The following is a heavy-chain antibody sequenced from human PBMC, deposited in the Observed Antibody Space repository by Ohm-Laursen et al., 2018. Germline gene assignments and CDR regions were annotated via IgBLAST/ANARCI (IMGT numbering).Heavy chain of an antibody. CDR3: AKCGPNYFDY. D-gene: IGHD2-21*01. CDR2: IGNRGATT. V-gene: IGHV3-23*01. Sequence: SLRLSCSASGLTFRTYGMTWVRQAPGKGLEWVSTIGNRGATTYYADSVKGRFTISRDNSKNTLYLQMSSLRTKDTAVYYCAKCGPNYFDYWGQGTRVTVSS. J-gene: IGHJ4*02. CDR1: GLTFRTYG.